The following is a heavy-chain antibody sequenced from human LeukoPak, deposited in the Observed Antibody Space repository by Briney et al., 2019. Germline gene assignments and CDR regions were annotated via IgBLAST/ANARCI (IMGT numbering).Heavy chain of an antibody. J-gene: IGHJ4*02. CDR1: GGSISSHY. CDR3: ARHWYYGGPLFDY. CDR2: IYYSGST. D-gene: IGHD4-23*01. Sequence: KASETLSLTCSVSGGSISSHYWSWIRQPPGKGLEWIGYIYYSGSTNYNPSLKSRVTISVDTSKNQFSLKLSSVTAADTAVYYCARHWYYGGPLFDYWGQGTLVTVSS. V-gene: IGHV4-59*08.